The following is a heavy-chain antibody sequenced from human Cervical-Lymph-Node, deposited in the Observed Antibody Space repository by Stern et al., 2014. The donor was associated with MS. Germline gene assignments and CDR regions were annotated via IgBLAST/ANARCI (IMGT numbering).Heavy chain of an antibody. CDR1: GYSFTANW. V-gene: IGHV5-51*01. CDR3: ARDYGDYAFDY. J-gene: IGHJ4*02. Sequence: VQLVQSGAEVKKPGESLKISCKGSGYSFTANWIAWVRQMPGKGLEWMAIIYLGYSDTRYSPPFQGQVTISADKSISTAYLQWSSLKASDTAMYYCARDYGDYAFDYWGQGTLVTVSS. CDR2: IYLGYSDT. D-gene: IGHD4-17*01.